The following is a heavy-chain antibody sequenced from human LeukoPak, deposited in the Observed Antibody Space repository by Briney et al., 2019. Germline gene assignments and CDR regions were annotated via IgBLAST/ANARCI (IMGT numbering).Heavy chain of an antibody. CDR2: ISGSGGST. D-gene: IGHD1-7*01. Sequence: PGGSLRLSCSASGFPFRTYAMSWVRQAPGKGLEWVSDISGSGGSTYYADSVRGRFTTSRDNSKSTLYLQMNSLRAEDTAVYYCAKSPYNWSYGYYVVDVWGQGTTVTVSS. J-gene: IGHJ6*02. V-gene: IGHV3-23*01. CDR1: GFPFRTYA. CDR3: AKSPYNWSYGYYVVDV.